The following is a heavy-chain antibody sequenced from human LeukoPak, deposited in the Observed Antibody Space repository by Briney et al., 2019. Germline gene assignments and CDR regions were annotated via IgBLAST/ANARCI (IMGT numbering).Heavy chain of an antibody. CDR2: LYPGDSDT. CDR1: GYSFTSYW. CDR3: ARHETGPYFDY. D-gene: IGHD1-1*01. J-gene: IGHJ4*02. V-gene: IGHV5-51*01. Sequence: GESLKTSCKGSGYSFTSYWIGWVRQMPGKGLEFMGILYPGDSDTGYSPSFQGQVTISADKSISTAYLQWSSLKASDTAMYYCARHETGPYFDYWGQGTLVTVSS.